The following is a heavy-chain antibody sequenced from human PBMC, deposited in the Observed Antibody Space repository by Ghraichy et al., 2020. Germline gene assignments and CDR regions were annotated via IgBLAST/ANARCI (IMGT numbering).Heavy chain of an antibody. Sequence: SETLSLTCSVSGVSISTYYWTWIRQPPGKGLEWIGYLYDSGSTKYNPSLRSRVTISVDTSKNQLSLTLDSVTAADTAVYYCARDWGSSSSGGLGPWGQGAPVTVSS. CDR3: ARDWGSSSSGGLGP. V-gene: IGHV4-59*01. CDR1: GVSISTYY. CDR2: LYDSGST. D-gene: IGHD2-2*01. J-gene: IGHJ5*02.